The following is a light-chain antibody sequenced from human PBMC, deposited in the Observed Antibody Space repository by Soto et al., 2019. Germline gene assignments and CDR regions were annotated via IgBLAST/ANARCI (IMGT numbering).Light chain of an antibody. CDR1: QRVSSTY. J-gene: IGKJ3*01. V-gene: IGKV3D-20*01. CDR3: HQYGTLPFT. CDR2: DAS. Sequence: PGERATLSCGASQRVSSTYLAWYQQKPGLAPRLLIYDASSRATGIPDRFSGSGSGTDFTLTISRLEPEDFALYYCHQYGTLPFTFGPGTKVEIK.